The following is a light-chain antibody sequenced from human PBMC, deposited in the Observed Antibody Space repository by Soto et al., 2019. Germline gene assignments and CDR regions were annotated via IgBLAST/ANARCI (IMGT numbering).Light chain of an antibody. Sequence: QSVLTQPASVSGYPGQTITISCTGNSSDLGNYNLRSWYQQHAGKSPKLMFYEGSKRPSGVSNRFSGSKSGNTASLTISGLQAEDEADYYCCSYAGSSTFVFGTGTKVTVL. V-gene: IGLV2-23*01. CDR2: EGS. CDR3: CSYAGSSTFV. CDR1: SSDLGNYNL. J-gene: IGLJ1*01.